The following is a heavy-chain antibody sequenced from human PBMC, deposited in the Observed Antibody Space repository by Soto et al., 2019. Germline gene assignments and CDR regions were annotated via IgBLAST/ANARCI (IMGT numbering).Heavy chain of an antibody. CDR3: ARHGEVEMATIGAFDY. J-gene: IGHJ4*02. CDR2: IIPIFGTA. Sequence: QVQLVQSGAEVKKPWSSVKVSCKASGGTFSSYAISWVRQAPGQGLEWMGGIIPIFGTANYAQKFQGRVTITADESTSTAYMELGSLRSEDTAVYYCARHGEVEMATIGAFDYWGQGTLVTVSS. CDR1: GGTFSSYA. V-gene: IGHV1-69*12. D-gene: IGHD5-12*01.